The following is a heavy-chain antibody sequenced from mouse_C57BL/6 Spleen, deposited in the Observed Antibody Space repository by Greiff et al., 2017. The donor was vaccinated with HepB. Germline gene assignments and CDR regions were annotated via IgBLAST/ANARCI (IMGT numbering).Heavy chain of an antibody. CDR2: IYPSDSET. CDR1: GYTFTSYW. D-gene: IGHD2-2*01. J-gene: IGHJ2*01. Sequence: QVQLQQPGAELVRPGSSVKLSCKASGYTFTSYWMDWVKQRPGQGLEWIGNIYPSDSETHYNQKFKDKATLTVDKSSSTAYMQLSSLTSEDSAVYYCARRMVTTEGYFDYWGQGTTLTVSS. CDR3: ARRMVTTEGYFDY. V-gene: IGHV1-61*01.